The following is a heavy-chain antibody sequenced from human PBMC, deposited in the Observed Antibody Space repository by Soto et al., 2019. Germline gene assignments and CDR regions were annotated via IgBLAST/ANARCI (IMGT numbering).Heavy chain of an antibody. D-gene: IGHD3-9*01. J-gene: IGHJ4*02. CDR3: AREGDVLTGYFLY. CDR2: INPSGGGT. Sequence: ASVKVSFKASGYTFTSYYMHWVRQAPGQGLEWMGIINPSGGGTNYAQKFQGRVTMTRDTSTSTVYMELSSLRSDDTAVYYCAREGDVLTGYFLYWGQGTLVTVSS. V-gene: IGHV1-46*03. CDR1: GYTFTSYY.